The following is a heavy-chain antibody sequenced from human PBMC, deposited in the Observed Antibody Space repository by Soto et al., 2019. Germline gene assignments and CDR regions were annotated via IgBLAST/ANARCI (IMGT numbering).Heavy chain of an antibody. J-gene: IGHJ6*02. Sequence: GGSLRLSCAASGLTPRSNEQHWVRQAPCKGLEWVAVISYDGSNKYYADSVKGRFTISRDNSKNTLYLQMNSLRAEDTAVYYCAKDAVDTAMVTPNKYYCYGMDVWGQGTTVTVSS. CDR3: AKDAVDTAMVTPNKYYCYGMDV. V-gene: IGHV3-30*18. CDR2: ISYDGSNK. CDR1: GLTPRSNE. D-gene: IGHD5-18*01.